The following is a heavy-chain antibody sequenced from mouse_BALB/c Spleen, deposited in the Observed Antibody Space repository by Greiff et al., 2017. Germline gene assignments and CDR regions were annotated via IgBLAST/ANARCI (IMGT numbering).Heavy chain of an antibody. V-gene: IGHV1-9*01. CDR1: GYTFSSYW. J-gene: IGHJ4*01. CDR3: SVIYDGYFYAMDY. D-gene: IGHD2-3*01. Sequence: VQLQQSGAELMKPGASVKISCKATGYTFSSYWIEWVKQRPGHGLEWIGEILPGSGSTNYNEKFKGKATFTADTSSNTAYMQLSSLTSEDSAVYYCSVIYDGYFYAMDYWGQGTSVTVSS. CDR2: ILPGSGST.